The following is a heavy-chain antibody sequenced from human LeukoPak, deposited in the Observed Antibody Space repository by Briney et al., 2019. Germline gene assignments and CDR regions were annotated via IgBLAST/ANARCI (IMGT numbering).Heavy chain of an antibody. J-gene: IGHJ4*02. D-gene: IGHD5-18*01. Sequence: GGSLRLSCAASGFTFSSYAMSWVRQAPGKGLEWVSASGSGGNTYYADSVKGRFTISRDNSKNTLYLQMNSLRAEDTAVYYCAKRMRDTDYYFDYWGQGTLVTVSS. V-gene: IGHV3-23*01. CDR1: GFTFSSYA. CDR2: SGSGGNT. CDR3: AKRMRDTDYYFDY.